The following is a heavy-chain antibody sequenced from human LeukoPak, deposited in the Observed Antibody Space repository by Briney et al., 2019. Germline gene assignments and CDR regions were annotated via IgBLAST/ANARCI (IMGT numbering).Heavy chain of an antibody. Sequence: SETLSLTCTVSGGSISSYYWSWIRQPAGKGLEWIGRIYTSGSTNYNPSLKSRVTMSVDTSKNQFSLKLSSVTAADTAVYYCARGFGVGQHRAAGDFDYWGQGTLVTVSS. J-gene: IGHJ4*02. CDR3: ARGFGVGQHRAAGDFDY. D-gene: IGHD6-13*01. V-gene: IGHV4-4*07. CDR2: IYTSGST. CDR1: GGSISSYY.